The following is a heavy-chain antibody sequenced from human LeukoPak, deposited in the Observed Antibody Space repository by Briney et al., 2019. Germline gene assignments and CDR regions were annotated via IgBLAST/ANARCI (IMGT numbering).Heavy chain of an antibody. J-gene: IGHJ4*02. CDR2: INHSGST. Sequence: SETLSLTCAVYGGSFSGYYWSWIRQPPGKGLEWIGEINHSGSTNYNPSLKSRVPISVDSSKNQSSLKVSSVTAADTAVYYCARGSDTAAGLYWGQGTLVTVSS. CDR1: GGSFSGYY. V-gene: IGHV4-34*01. CDR3: ARGSDTAAGLY. D-gene: IGHD6-13*01.